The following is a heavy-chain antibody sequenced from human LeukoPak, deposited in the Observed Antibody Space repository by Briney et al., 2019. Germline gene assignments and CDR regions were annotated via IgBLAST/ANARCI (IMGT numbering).Heavy chain of an antibody. D-gene: IGHD2-2*01. CDR1: GLTFDDYA. CDR3: AKDSQHCSSTSCYPDY. V-gene: IGHV3-43D*03. Sequence: GGSLRLSCAASGLTFDDYAMPWVRQAPGKGLEWVSLISWDGGSTYYADSVKGRFTISRDNSKNSLYLQMNSLRAEDTALYYCAKDSQHCSSTSCYPDYWGQGTLVTVSS. J-gene: IGHJ4*02. CDR2: ISWDGGST.